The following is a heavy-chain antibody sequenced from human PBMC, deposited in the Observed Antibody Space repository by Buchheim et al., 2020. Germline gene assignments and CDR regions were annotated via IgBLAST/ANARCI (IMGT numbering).Heavy chain of an antibody. Sequence: EVQLVQSGAEVKKPGESLKISCKGFGYSFSSYRIGWVRQMPGKGLEWMGIIYPRDSDTTYSPSFQGQVTIPAEKSISTAYPQWSSLKASDTAVYYCAREVGRYDWFDPWGQGTL. J-gene: IGHJ5*02. D-gene: IGHD3-9*01. CDR2: IYPRDSDT. CDR1: GYSFSSYR. V-gene: IGHV5-51*01. CDR3: AREVGRYDWFDP.